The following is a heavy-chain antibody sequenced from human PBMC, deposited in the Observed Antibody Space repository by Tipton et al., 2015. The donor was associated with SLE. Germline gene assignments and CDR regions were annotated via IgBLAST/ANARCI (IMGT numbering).Heavy chain of an antibody. V-gene: IGHV3-7*03. Sequence: GSLRLSCAASGFTFSSYWMSWVRQAPGKGLEWVANIKQDGSEKYYVDSVKGRFTISRDNSKNTLYLQMNSLRAEDTAVYYCAKVTYSGYDSLDYWGQGTLVTVSS. D-gene: IGHD5-12*01. CDR3: AKVTYSGYDSLDY. CDR2: IKQDGSEK. J-gene: IGHJ4*02. CDR1: GFTFSSYW.